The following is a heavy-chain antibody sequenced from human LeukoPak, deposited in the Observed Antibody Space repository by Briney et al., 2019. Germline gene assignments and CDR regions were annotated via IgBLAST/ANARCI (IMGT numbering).Heavy chain of an antibody. V-gene: IGHV4-38-2*01. D-gene: IGHD3-22*01. J-gene: IGHJ4*02. CDR3: ARSYSSGYYYVLYYFDY. Sequence: PSETLSLTCAVSGYSISSGYYWGWIRQPPGKGLEWIGSIYHSGSTYYNPSLKSRVTISVDTSKNQFSLKLSSVTAADTAVYYCARSYSSGYYYVLYYFDYWGQGTPVTVSS. CDR1: GYSISSGYY. CDR2: IYHSGST.